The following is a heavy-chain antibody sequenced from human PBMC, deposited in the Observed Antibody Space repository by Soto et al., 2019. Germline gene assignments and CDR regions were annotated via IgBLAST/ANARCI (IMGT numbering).Heavy chain of an antibody. CDR1: GGSISSSSYY. J-gene: IGHJ6*02. Sequence: SETLSLTCTVSGGSISSSSYYWGWIRQPPGNGLEWIGSIYYSGSTYYNPSLKSRVTISVHTSKNQFSLKLSSVTAADTAVYYCASLYCSGGSCYSFYYYGMDVWGQGTTGTVSS. V-gene: IGHV4-39*01. D-gene: IGHD2-15*01. CDR2: IYYSGST. CDR3: ASLYCSGGSCYSFYYYGMDV.